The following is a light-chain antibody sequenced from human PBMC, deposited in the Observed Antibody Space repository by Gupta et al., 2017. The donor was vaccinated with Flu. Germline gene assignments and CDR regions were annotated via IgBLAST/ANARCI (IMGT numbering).Light chain of an antibody. J-gene: IGLJ2*01. Sequence: SSELTQHPAVSVALGQTVRITCQGDSLRNSYASWYQKKQGQAPVLVIYDKNIRTSGIPDRFSGASSGNTASLTITGAQEEDEADYYCNSRDTTDNHQAVFGGGTKLTVL. CDR3: NSRDTTDNHQAV. CDR2: DKN. V-gene: IGLV3-19*01. CDR1: SLRNSY.